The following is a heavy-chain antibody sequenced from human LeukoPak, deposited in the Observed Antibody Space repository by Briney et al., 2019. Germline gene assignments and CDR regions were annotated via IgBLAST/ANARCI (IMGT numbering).Heavy chain of an antibody. J-gene: IGHJ5*02. D-gene: IGHD2-2*01. Sequence: GRSLRLSCAASGFTFSSYAMHWVRQAPGKGLEWVAVISYDGSNKYYADSVKGRFTISRDNSKNTLYLQMNSLRAEDTAVYYCARGSKNDIVVVPARHRFDPWGQGTLVTVSS. V-gene: IGHV3-30*04. CDR3: ARGSKNDIVVVPARHRFDP. CDR1: GFTFSSYA. CDR2: ISYDGSNK.